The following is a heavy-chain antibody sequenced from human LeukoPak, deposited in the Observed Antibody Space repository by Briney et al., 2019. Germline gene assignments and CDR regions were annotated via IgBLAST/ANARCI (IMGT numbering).Heavy chain of an antibody. V-gene: IGHV3-74*01. CDR3: ARHKARYCGSTSCYRGRGWCFDL. CDR2: INTDGSST. CDR1: GFTFSSNS. J-gene: IGHJ2*01. D-gene: IGHD2-2*02. Sequence: PGGSLRLSCTASGFTFSSNSLNWVRQAPGKGLVWVSRINTDGSSTSYADSVKGRFTISRDNAKNTLYLQMNSLRAADTAVYYCARHKARYCGSTSCYRGRGWCFDLWGRGTLVTVSS.